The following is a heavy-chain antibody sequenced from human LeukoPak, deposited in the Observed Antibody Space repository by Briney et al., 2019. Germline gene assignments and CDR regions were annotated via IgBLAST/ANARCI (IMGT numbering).Heavy chain of an antibody. CDR3: TRHRSYYDSSGYYYFDY. D-gene: IGHD3-22*01. J-gene: IGHJ4*02. V-gene: IGHV3-73*01. CDR1: GFTFSGSA. Sequence: GGSLRLSCAASGFTFSGSAMPWVRQASGKGLEWVGRIRSKANSYATAYAASVKGRFTISRDDSKNTAYLQMNSLKTEDTAVYYCTRHRSYYDSSGYYYFDYWGQGTLVTVSS. CDR2: IRSKANSYAT.